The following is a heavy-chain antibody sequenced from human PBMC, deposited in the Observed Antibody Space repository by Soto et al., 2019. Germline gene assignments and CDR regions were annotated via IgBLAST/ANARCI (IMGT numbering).Heavy chain of an antibody. CDR3: ARAGSYYKANWFDP. CDR2: IYYSGST. J-gene: IGHJ5*02. V-gene: IGHV4-59*12. D-gene: IGHD3-10*01. Sequence: SETLSLTCTVSGGSISSYYWSWIRQPPGKGLEWIGYIYYSGSTNYNPSLKSRVTISVDTSKNQFSLKLSSVTAADTAVYYCARAGSYYKANWFDPWGQGTLVTVSS. CDR1: GGSISSYY.